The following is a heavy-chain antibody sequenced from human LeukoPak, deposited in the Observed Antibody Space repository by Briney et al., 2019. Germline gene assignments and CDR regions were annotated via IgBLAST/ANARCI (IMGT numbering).Heavy chain of an antibody. CDR3: ARGGVTMIVPIL. CDR1: GFTVSSSY. Sequence: GGSLRLSCAASGFTVSSSYMTWVRQAPGKGLEWVSVIYSGGSTYYADSVKGRFTISRDNSKNTLYLQMNSLRAEDTAVYYCARGGVTMIVPILWGQGTLVTVSS. J-gene: IGHJ4*02. CDR2: IYSGGST. D-gene: IGHD3-22*01. V-gene: IGHV3-53*01.